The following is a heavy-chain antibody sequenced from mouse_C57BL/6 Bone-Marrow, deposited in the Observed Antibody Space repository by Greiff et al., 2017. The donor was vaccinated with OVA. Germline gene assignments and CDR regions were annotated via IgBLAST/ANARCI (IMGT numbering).Heavy chain of an antibody. CDR1: GFSFNTYA. Sequence: EAGGGLVQPKGSLKLSCAASGFSFNTYAMNWVRQAPGKGLEWVARIRSKSNNYATYYADSVKDRFTISRDDSESMLYLQMNNLKTEDTAMYYCVRQGRLLLDYWGQGTTLTVSS. CDR2: IRSKSNNYAT. V-gene: IGHV10-1*01. CDR3: VRQGRLLLDY. D-gene: IGHD2-3*01. J-gene: IGHJ2*01.